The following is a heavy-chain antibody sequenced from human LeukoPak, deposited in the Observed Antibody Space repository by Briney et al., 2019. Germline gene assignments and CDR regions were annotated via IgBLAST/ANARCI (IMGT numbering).Heavy chain of an antibody. CDR1: VYTFTGYY. CDR2: INPNSGDT. Sequence: ASVKVSFKASVYTFTGYYMHWVRQAPGQGLEWMGWINPNSGDTHYAQKFQGRVTVTRDTSISTAYMELNRLRSDDTAVYYCARDWDYYISRNYRSKWFDPWGQGTLVTVSS. D-gene: IGHD3-10*01. V-gene: IGHV1-2*02. J-gene: IGHJ5*02. CDR3: ARDWDYYISRNYRSKWFDP.